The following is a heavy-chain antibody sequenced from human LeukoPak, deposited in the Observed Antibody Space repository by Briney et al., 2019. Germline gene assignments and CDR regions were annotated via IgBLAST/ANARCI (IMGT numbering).Heavy chain of an antibody. CDR3: ARGTGGAAHPDAFDI. CDR1: GYTLTELS. J-gene: IGHJ3*02. Sequence: ASVKVSCKVSGYTLTELSMHWVRQAPGKGLEWMGGFDPEDGETIYAQKFQGRVTMTEDTSTDTAYMELSSLRSDDTAVYYCARGTGGAAHPDAFDIWGQGTMVTVSS. CDR2: FDPEDGET. V-gene: IGHV1-24*01. D-gene: IGHD6-6*01.